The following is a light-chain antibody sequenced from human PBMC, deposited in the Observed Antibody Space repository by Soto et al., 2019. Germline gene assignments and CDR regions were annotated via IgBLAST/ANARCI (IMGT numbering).Light chain of an antibody. J-gene: IGKJ4*01. CDR3: QQYYSSPLT. Sequence: DIVMTQSPDSLAVSLGERATINCKSSQSVFYRSYNKNYLAWYQQKPGQPPKLLIYWASTRESGVPDRFSGSGSATDFTLTISSLQAEDVAVYYCQQYYSSPLTFGGGTKVEIK. V-gene: IGKV4-1*01. CDR1: QSVFYRSYNKNY. CDR2: WAS.